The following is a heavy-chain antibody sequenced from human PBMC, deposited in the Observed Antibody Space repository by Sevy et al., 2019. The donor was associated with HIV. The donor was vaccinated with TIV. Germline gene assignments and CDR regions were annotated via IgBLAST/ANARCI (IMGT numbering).Heavy chain of an antibody. V-gene: IGHV3-48*03. Sequence: GGSLRLSCAASGFSFSSYEMNWVRQAPGKGLEWLSYISNSGSSVYYSDSVRGRFTISRDNAWNSLYLQMNSVRAEDTAVYYCARDLPPSATTVAHFDCWGQGTLVTVSS. CDR3: ARDLPPSATTVAHFDC. CDR2: ISNSGSSV. CDR1: GFSFSSYE. D-gene: IGHD4-17*01. J-gene: IGHJ4*02.